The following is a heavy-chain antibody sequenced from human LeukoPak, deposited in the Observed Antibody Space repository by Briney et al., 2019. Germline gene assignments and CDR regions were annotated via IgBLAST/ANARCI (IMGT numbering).Heavy chain of an antibody. CDR1: GFTFSDYY. D-gene: IGHD3-10*01. CDR3: ANPLYGSGSYGAFDI. J-gene: IGHJ3*02. V-gene: IGHV3-23*01. CDR2: ISGSGGST. Sequence: GGSLRLSCAASGFTFSDYYMSWIRQAPGKGLEWVSAISGSGGSTYYADSVKGRFTISRDNSKNTLYLQMNSLRAEDTAVYYCANPLYGSGSYGAFDIWGQGTMVTVSS.